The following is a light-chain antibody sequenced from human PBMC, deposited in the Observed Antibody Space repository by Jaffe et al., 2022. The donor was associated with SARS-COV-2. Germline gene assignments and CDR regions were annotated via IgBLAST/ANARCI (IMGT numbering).Light chain of an antibody. V-gene: IGKV1-5*03. CDR1: RSMNSW. Sequence: DIQMTQSPSTLSASVGDRVIITCRASRSMNSWLAWYQQKPGKAPKLLIDEASNLQSGVPSRFSGSGSGTEFTLTISSLQPDDSATYYCQQYDSFIYTFGQGTKLEIK. CDR2: EAS. CDR3: QQYDSFIYT. J-gene: IGKJ2*01.